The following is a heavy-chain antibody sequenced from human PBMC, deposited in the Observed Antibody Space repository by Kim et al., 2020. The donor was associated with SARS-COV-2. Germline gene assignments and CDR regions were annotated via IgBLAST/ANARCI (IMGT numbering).Heavy chain of an antibody. V-gene: IGHV4-59*13. CDR3: ARAPRPGLEMVDY. D-gene: IGHD6-19*01. CDR1: GGSISSYY. Sequence: SETLSLTCTVSGGSISSYYWSWIRQPPGKGLEWIGYIYYSGSTNYNPSLKSRVTISVDTSKNQFSLKLSSVTAADTAVYYCARAPRPGLEMVDYWGQGTLVTASS. J-gene: IGHJ4*02. CDR2: IYYSGST.